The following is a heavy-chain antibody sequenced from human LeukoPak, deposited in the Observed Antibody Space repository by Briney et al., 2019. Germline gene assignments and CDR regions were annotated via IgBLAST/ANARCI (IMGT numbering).Heavy chain of an antibody. D-gene: IGHD3-22*01. CDR3: ARELYYDSSGYYYAVGAFDI. Sequence: KPSETLSLTCTVSGGSISSYYWSWIRQPAGKGLEWIGRIYTSGSTNYNPSLKSRVTMSVDTSKNQFSLKLSSVTAADTAVYYCARELYYDSSGYYYAVGAFDIWGQGTMVTVSS. J-gene: IGHJ3*02. V-gene: IGHV4-4*07. CDR1: GGSISSYY. CDR2: IYTSGST.